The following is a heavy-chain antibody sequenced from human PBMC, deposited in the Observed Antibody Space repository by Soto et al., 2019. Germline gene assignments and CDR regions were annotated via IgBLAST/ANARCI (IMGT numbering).Heavy chain of an antibody. CDR2: IIPMFGTA. CDR1: GDTFSSYA. J-gene: IGHJ4*02. CDR3: ARVGPAHYYDNSGYYSPLDY. D-gene: IGHD3-22*01. Sequence: QVQLVQSGAEVKKPGSSVKVSCKASGDTFSSYAINWVRQAPGQGLEWMGGIIPMFGTATYAQKFKGRVTITAGESTSTVYMELSSLRSEDTAVYYCARVGPAHYYDNSGYYSPLDYWGQGTLVTVSS. V-gene: IGHV1-69*01.